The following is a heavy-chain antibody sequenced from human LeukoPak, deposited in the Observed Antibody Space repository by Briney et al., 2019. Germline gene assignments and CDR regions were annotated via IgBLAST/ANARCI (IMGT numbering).Heavy chain of an antibody. V-gene: IGHV1-2*02. J-gene: IGHJ5*02. CDR1: GYTFTDYY. D-gene: IGHD2-15*01. CDR3: ARDWGYCSGGNCQIHWFDP. Sequence: GASVKVSCKASGYTFTDYYFHWVRQAPGQGLEWIGWINPNSGDTNYAQRFQDRVTMTRDTSISTAYMELRRLRSDDTALYYCARDWGYCSGGNCQIHWFDPWGQGTLVTVSS. CDR2: INPNSGDT.